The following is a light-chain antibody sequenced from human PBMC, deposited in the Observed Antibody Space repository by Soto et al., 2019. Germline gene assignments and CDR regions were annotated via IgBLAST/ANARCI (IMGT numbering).Light chain of an antibody. CDR1: SGHSSYA. Sequence: QLVLTQSPSASASLGASVKLTCTLSSGHSSYAIAWHQQQPEKGPRYLMKLNSDGSHSKGDGIPDRFSGSSSGAERYLTISSLQSEDEADYYGQTWGTGIVVFGGGTKVTVL. CDR3: QTWGTGIVV. CDR2: LNSDGSH. V-gene: IGLV4-69*01. J-gene: IGLJ2*01.